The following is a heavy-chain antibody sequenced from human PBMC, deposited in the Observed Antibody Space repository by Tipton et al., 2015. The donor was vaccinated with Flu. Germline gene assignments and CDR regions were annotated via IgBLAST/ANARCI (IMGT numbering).Heavy chain of an antibody. D-gene: IGHD3-10*01. CDR1: GYTFTSYY. V-gene: IGHV1-46*01. J-gene: IGHJ4*02. CDR2: INPSGGST. CDR3: ARGTGITMVRGVIITQFDY. Sequence: QLMQSGAEVKKPGASVKVSCKASGYTFTSYYMHWERQAPGQGLEWMGIINPSGGSTSYAQKFQGRVTMTRDTSTSTVYMELSSLRSEDTAVYYCARGTGITMVRGVIITQFDYWGQGTLVTVSS.